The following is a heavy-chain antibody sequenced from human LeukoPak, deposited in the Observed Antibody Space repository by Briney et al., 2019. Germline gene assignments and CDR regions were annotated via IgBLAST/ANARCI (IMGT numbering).Heavy chain of an antibody. V-gene: IGHV5-51*01. Sequence: GESLKISCKGSGYSFTSYWIGWVRQMPGKRLEWMGIIYPGDSDTRYSPSFQGQVTISADKSISTAYLQWSSLKASDTAMYYCARQGVQYYDILTGYFPFDYWGQGTLVTVSS. CDR2: IYPGDSDT. CDR1: GYSFTSYW. D-gene: IGHD3-9*01. J-gene: IGHJ4*02. CDR3: ARQGVQYYDILTGYFPFDY.